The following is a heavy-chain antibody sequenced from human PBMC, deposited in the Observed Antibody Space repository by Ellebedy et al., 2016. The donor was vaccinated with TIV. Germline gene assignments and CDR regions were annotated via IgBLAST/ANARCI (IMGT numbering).Heavy chain of an antibody. V-gene: IGHV3-7*01. CDR1: GFTFRSYW. CDR3: ARASSGAYVFHFDY. Sequence: LSLTXXASGFTFRSYWMSWVRQAPGKGLEWVTSMKHDGSESYYVDSVKGRFTISRDNAKNSLYLQMNSLRAEDTAVYYCARASSGAYVFHFDYWGQGTLVTVSS. D-gene: IGHD6-19*01. J-gene: IGHJ4*02. CDR2: MKHDGSES.